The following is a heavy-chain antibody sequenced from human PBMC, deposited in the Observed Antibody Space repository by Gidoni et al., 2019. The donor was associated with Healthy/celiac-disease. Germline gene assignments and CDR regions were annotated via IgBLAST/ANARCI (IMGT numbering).Heavy chain of an antibody. CDR2: IWYDGSNK. V-gene: IGHV3-33*01. J-gene: IGHJ5*02. Sequence: QVQLVESGGGVVQPGRSLRLSCAASGFTFSSYGMHWVRQAPGKGLEWVAVIWYDGSNKYYADSVKGRFTISRDNSKNTLYLQMNSLRAEDTAVYYCARDREVDYGDYLGVFDPWGQGTLVTVSS. D-gene: IGHD4-17*01. CDR3: ARDREVDYGDYLGVFDP. CDR1: GFTFSSYG.